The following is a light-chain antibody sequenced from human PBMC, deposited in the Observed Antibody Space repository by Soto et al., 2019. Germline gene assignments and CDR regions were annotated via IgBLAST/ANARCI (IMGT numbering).Light chain of an antibody. V-gene: IGKV3-15*01. CDR3: QQYGRSPLT. Sequence: EIVMTQSPVTLSVSPGERATLSCRASQSVSGNLAWYQQKPGQAPRLLIYGASTRATGIPARFSGSGSGTAFTLTISSLQSEDFAVYYCQQYGRSPLTFGGGTKVEIK. CDR2: GAS. CDR1: QSVSGN. J-gene: IGKJ4*01.